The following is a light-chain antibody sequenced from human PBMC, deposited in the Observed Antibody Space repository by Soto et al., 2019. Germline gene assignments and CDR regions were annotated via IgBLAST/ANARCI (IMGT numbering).Light chain of an antibody. CDR3: QQYNNWPPYT. CDR2: GAS. V-gene: IGKV3-15*01. CDR1: QSVSSN. J-gene: IGKJ2*01. Sequence: EIGMPQSPAPLSVSPGERATLSCRASQSVSSNLAWYQQKPGQAPRLLIYGASTRATGIPARFSGSGSGTEFTLTISSLQAEDFAVYYCQQYNNWPPYTFGQGTKLEIK.